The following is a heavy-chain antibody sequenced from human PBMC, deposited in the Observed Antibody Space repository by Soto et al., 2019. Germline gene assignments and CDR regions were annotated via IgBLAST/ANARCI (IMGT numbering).Heavy chain of an antibody. J-gene: IGHJ3*02. CDR2: ISSSGDNT. Sequence: PGGSLRLSCSASEFTFNTYAMHWVRQAPGKGLEYLSAISSSGDNTSYADSVKGRFTISRDNAKNTPYLQMNSLRAEDTAVYYCAREGSNDALDIWGQGTMVTVSS. D-gene: IGHD1-26*01. CDR1: EFTFNTYA. V-gene: IGHV3-64*04. CDR3: AREGSNDALDI.